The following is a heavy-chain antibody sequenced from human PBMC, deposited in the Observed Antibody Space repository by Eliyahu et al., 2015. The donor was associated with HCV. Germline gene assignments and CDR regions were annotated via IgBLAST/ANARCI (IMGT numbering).Heavy chain of an antibody. J-gene: IGHJ5*01. V-gene: IGHV4-34*01. D-gene: IGHD3-10*02. CDR1: GGSFSGYY. Sequence: QVQLQQWGAGLLKPSDTLSLTCAVYGGSFSGYYWSWIRQPPGKGLEWVGEINHSGTTNYNPSLKSRVTISVDTSKNLFSLRLSSVTAADTAVYFCAREGSSRFEIINNWFDSWGQGTLVTVSS. CDR2: INHSGTT. CDR3: AREGSSRFEIINNWFDS.